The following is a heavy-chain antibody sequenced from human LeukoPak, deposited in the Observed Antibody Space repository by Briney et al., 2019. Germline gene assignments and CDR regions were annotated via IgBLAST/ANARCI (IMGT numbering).Heavy chain of an antibody. J-gene: IGHJ5*02. CDR3: ARGWFGEKFDP. V-gene: IGHV4-30-4*01. CDR1: GGSNSRSDYY. D-gene: IGHD3-10*01. Sequence: SQTLSLTCTVSGGSNSRSDYYWSWVRQPPGKGLEWIGYIYNTGSTNYNPSLKSRVTISVDTSKNQFSLKLSSVTAADTAVYYCARGWFGEKFDPWGQGTLVTVSS. CDR2: IYNTGST.